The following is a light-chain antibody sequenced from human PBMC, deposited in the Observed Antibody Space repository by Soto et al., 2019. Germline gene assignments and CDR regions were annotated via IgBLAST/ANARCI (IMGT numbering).Light chain of an antibody. CDR3: QHFDDWPPGYT. J-gene: IGKJ2*01. CDR2: GAS. V-gene: IGKV3-15*01. CDR1: HSVGNN. Sequence: EIVMTQSPATLSVSPGERATLSCRASHSVGNNLAWYQQKLGQAPRLIIYGASTRAAGIPARFSGSVSGTEFTLTISSLQSEDFGVYYCQHFDDWPPGYTFGQGTKLEIK.